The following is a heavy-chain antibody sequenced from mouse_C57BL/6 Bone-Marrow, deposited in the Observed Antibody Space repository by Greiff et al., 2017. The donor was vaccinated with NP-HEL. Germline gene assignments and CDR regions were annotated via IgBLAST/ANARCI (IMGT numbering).Heavy chain of an antibody. J-gene: IGHJ3*01. CDR1: GYTFTSYW. V-gene: IGHV1-74*01. D-gene: IGHD2-1*01. CDR2: IHPSDSDT. CDR3: AIPRSTRWAWFAY. Sequence: QVQLQQPGAELVKPGASVKVSCKASGYTFTSYWMHWVKQRPGQGLEWIGRIHPSDSDTNYNQKFKGKATLTVDKSSSTAYMQLSSLTSEDSAVYYCAIPRSTRWAWFAYWGQGTLVTVSA.